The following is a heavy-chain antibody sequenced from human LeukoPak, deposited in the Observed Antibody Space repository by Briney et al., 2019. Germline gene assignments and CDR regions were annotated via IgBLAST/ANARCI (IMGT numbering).Heavy chain of an antibody. V-gene: IGHV4-39*01. Sequence: SETLSLTCIVSGGSISGSTYYWGWVRQPPGKGLEWIRNIYYSGNTYYNPSFKSRVTISVDTSKNQFSLKLSSVTAADTAVYYCARRVGTAFFDYWGQGTLVTVSS. CDR2: IYYSGNT. J-gene: IGHJ4*02. D-gene: IGHD4-23*01. CDR1: GGSISGSTYY. CDR3: ARRVGTAFFDY.